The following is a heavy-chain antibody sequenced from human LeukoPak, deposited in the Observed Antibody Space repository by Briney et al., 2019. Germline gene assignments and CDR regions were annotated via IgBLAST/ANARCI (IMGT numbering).Heavy chain of an antibody. Sequence: GGSLRLSCAASGFTFSSYSMNWVRQAPGKGLEWVSSISSSSSYIYYADSVKGRFTISRDNAKNSLYLQMNSLRAEDTAVYYCAGTAAAGSVNFDYWGQGTLVTVSS. CDR2: ISSSSSYI. D-gene: IGHD6-13*01. J-gene: IGHJ4*02. CDR1: GFTFSSYS. CDR3: AGTAAAGSVNFDY. V-gene: IGHV3-21*01.